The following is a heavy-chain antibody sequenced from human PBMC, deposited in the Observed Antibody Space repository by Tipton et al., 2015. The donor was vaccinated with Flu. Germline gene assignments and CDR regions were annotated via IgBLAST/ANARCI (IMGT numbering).Heavy chain of an antibody. CDR2: VYYTGGT. V-gene: IGHV4-38-2*02. CDR3: ARLSLSFNAFDI. D-gene: IGHD2/OR15-2a*01. Sequence: TLSLTCTVSGYSISSGYYWGWIRQPPGKGLEYIGSVYYTGGTYFNPSLKSRVTVSIDTSKKQFSLKLNSVTAADTAVYYCARLSLSFNAFDIWGQGTTVIVSS. CDR1: GYSISSGYY. J-gene: IGHJ3*02.